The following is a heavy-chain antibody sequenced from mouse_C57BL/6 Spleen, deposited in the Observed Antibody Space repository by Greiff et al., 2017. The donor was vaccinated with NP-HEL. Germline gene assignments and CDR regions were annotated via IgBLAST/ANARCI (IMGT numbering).Heavy chain of an antibody. Sequence: EVQLLESGGGLVQPGGSLSLSCAASGFTFTDYYMSWVRQPPGKALEWLGFIRIKANGYTTEYSASVKVRFTISRDTSQSILYLQMNALKAEDSATYYCARDLLLDAMDYWGQGTSVTVSS. D-gene: IGHD1-1*01. CDR1: GFTFTDYY. CDR2: IRIKANGYTT. V-gene: IGHV7-3*01. J-gene: IGHJ4*01. CDR3: ARDLLLDAMDY.